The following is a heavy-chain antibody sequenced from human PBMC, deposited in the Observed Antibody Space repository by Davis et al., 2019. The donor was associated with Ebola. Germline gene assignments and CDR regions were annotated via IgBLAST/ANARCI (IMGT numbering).Heavy chain of an antibody. CDR2: INPNSGGT. CDR3: ARGGLRQWLVAYYYGLDV. J-gene: IGHJ6*04. Sequence: AASVKVSCKASGYTFTDYYMHWVRQAPGQGLQWMGRINPNSGGTNYAQKFQGRVTVTRDTSISTAYLELSSLRSDDTAVYYCARGGLRQWLVAYYYGLDVWGKGTTVTVSS. D-gene: IGHD6-19*01. CDR1: GYTFTDYY. V-gene: IGHV1-2*06.